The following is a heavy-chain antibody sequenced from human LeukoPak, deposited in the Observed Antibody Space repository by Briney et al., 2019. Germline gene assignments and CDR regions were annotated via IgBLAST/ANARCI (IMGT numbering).Heavy chain of an antibody. CDR2: ISGSGGST. Sequence: PGGSLRLSCAASGFTFSSYEMNWVRQAPGKGLEWVSAISGSGGSTYYADSVKGRFTISRDNSKNTLYLQMNSLRAEDTAVYYCAKDPTKEFYYYDSSGPNVDYWGQGTLVTVSS. CDR3: AKDPTKEFYYYDSSGPNVDY. V-gene: IGHV3-23*01. CDR1: GFTFSSYE. D-gene: IGHD3-22*01. J-gene: IGHJ4*02.